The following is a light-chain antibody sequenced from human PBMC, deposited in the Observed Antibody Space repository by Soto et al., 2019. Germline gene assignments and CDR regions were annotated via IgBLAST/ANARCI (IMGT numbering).Light chain of an antibody. CDR1: QSVTSN. CDR2: GAS. J-gene: IGKJ2*01. Sequence: EIVMTQSPATLSVSPGERATLSCRASQSVTSNLAWYQQKPGQAPRLLIYGASTRATGVPARFTGSGSGTEFTLTISSLQSEDFAVYYCQQYNNWPYTFGLGTKLDI. V-gene: IGKV3-15*01. CDR3: QQYNNWPYT.